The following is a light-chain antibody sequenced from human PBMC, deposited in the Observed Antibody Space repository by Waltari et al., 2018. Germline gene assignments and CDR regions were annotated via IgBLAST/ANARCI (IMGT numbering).Light chain of an antibody. CDR3: CSYAGNPWV. Sequence: QSALTQPRSVSGSPGQSVTLSCPGTRSDVGGYNYVSWYQQHPGKAPKLMIYDVSKRPSGVPDRFSGSKSGNTASLTISGLQAEDEADYYCCSYAGNPWVFGGGTKLTVL. J-gene: IGLJ3*02. CDR1: RSDVGGYNY. CDR2: DVS. V-gene: IGLV2-11*01.